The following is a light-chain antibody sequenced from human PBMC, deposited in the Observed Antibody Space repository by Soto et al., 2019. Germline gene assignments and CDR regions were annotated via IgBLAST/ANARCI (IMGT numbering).Light chain of an antibody. V-gene: IGKV3-15*01. CDR1: QSVSSN. CDR2: VAS. J-gene: IGKJ4*01. CDR3: QQYNVWPLT. Sequence: EIAMTQSPATLSVSPGERATLSCRASQSVSSNLAWYQQEPGQTPKLLIYVASTRATGIPARFSGSGSGTEFTLTISSLQSEDFAVYYCQQYNVWPLTFGRGTKVEFK.